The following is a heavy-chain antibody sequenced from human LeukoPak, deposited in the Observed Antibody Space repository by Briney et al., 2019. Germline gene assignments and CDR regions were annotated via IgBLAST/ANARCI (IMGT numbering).Heavy chain of an antibody. V-gene: IGHV4-61*02. J-gene: IGHJ4*02. CDR1: GGSISSGDYY. CDR2: IYTSGST. Sequence: SQTLSLTCTVSGGSISSGDYYWSWIRQPPGKGLEWIGRIYTSGSTNYNPSLKSRVTMSVDTSKNQFSLKLSSVTAADTAVYYCARESRGFWSGYPDYWGQGTLVTVSS. CDR3: ARESRGFWSGYPDY. D-gene: IGHD3-3*01.